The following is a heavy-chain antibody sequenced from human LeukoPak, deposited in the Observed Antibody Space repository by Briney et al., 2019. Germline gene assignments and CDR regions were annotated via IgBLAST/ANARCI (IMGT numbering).Heavy chain of an antibody. Sequence: SQTLSLTCTVSGGSISSGGYYWSWIRQPPGKGLEWIGYIYHSGSTYYNPSLKSRVTISVDRSKNQFSLKLSSVTAADTAVYYCARDLGLGFWSGYAFDIWGQGTMVTVSS. CDR1: GGSISSGGYY. D-gene: IGHD3-3*01. V-gene: IGHV4-30-2*01. J-gene: IGHJ3*02. CDR2: IYHSGST. CDR3: ARDLGLGFWSGYAFDI.